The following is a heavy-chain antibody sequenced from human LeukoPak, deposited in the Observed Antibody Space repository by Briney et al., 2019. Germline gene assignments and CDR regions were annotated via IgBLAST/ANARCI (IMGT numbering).Heavy chain of an antibody. CDR1: GYSISSGYY. V-gene: IGHV4-38-2*01. J-gene: IGHJ6*03. Sequence: SETLSLTCAVSGYSISSGYYWGWIRQPPRKGLEWIGSIYQSGSTYYNPSLKSRVTISVDTSKNQFSLKLSSVTAADTAVYYCARLRDYYYMDVWGKGTTVTVSS. CDR3: ARLRDYYYMDV. CDR2: IYQSGST.